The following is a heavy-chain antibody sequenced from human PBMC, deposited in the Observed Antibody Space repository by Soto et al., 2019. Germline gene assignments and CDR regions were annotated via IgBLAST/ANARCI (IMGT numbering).Heavy chain of an antibody. CDR2: IYHTGTT. J-gene: IGHJ4*02. Sequence: SETLSLTCAVSGDSITTATYWGWIRQPPGKGLQWIGSIYHTGTTYYTPSLESRVFISVDSSKNQFSLKLNSVTAADTAVYYCARLQSHFGSGTYYIAYWGQGSLVPVAS. CDR1: GDSITTATY. D-gene: IGHD3-10*01. CDR3: ARLQSHFGSGTYYIAY. V-gene: IGHV4-38-2*01.